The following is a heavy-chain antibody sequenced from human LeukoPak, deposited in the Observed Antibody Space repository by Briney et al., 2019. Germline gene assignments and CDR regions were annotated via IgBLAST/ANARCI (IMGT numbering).Heavy chain of an antibody. D-gene: IGHD3-9*01. Sequence: PSETLSLTCTVSGVSISSYYWSWIRQPPGKGLEGLGYIYYSGSTNYNPSLKSRVTISVDTSKNQFSLKLSSVTAADTAVYYCARWTGWGYDILTGYYAFDIWGQGTMVTVSS. J-gene: IGHJ3*02. CDR2: IYYSGST. V-gene: IGHV4-59*01. CDR1: GVSISSYY. CDR3: ARWTGWGYDILTGYYAFDI.